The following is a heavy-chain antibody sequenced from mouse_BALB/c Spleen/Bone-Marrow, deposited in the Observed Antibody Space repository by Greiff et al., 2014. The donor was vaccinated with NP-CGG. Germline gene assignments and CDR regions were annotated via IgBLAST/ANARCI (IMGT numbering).Heavy chain of an antibody. D-gene: IGHD1-1*01. CDR1: GYAFTNYW. CDR3: ARELVRGMDY. Sequence: VKLQQSGAELVRPGTSVKVSCKASGYAFTNYWIEWIKQRPGQGLEWIGVINPGSGGINYNEKFKGKATLTADKSSSTAYMQLSSRTYDDSAAYFCARELVRGMDYWGQGTSVTVSS. J-gene: IGHJ4*01. CDR2: INPGSGGI. V-gene: IGHV1-54*01.